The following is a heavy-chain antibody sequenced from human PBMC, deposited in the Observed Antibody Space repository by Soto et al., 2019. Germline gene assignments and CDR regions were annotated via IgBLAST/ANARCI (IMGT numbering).Heavy chain of an antibody. CDR1: GGSIRNYY. J-gene: IGHJ5*02. V-gene: IGHV4-59*12. Sequence: SETLSLTCTVSGGSIRNYYWTWIRQPPGKGLEWIGYIYDNGGSNYNPSLKSRVTMSVDTSKNQYSLKLSSVTAADTAVYHCGRESGETWDYEASWGQGTPVTVYS. CDR2: IYDNGGS. D-gene: IGHD1-7*01. CDR3: GRESGETWDYEAS.